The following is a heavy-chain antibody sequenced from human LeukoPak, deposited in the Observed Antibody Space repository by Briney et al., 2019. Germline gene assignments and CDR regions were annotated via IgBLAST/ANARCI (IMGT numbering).Heavy chain of an antibody. J-gene: IGHJ5*02. D-gene: IGHD6-13*01. CDR3: ATQTYSSSWTVWFDP. CDR1: GGSISSSSYY. CDR2: IYYSGST. Sequence: SETLSLTCTVSGGSISSSSYYWGWIRQPPGKGLEWIGSIYYSGSTYYNPSLKSLVTISVDTSKNQFSLKLSSVTAAETAVYYCATQTYSSSWTVWFDPWGQGTLVTVSS. V-gene: IGHV4-39*01.